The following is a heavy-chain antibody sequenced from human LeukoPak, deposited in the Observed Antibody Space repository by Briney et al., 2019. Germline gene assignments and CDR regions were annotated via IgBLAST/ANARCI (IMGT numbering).Heavy chain of an antibody. CDR2: IYYSGST. CDR1: GGSISSYY. Sequence: PSETLSLTCTVSGGSISSYYWSWIRQPPGKGLEWIGYIYYSGSTNYNPPLKSRVAISVDTSKNQFSLKLSSVTAADTAVYYCARAARTLYDSSGYYTYYFDYWGQGTLVTVSS. CDR3: ARAARTLYDSSGYYTYYFDY. J-gene: IGHJ4*02. V-gene: IGHV4-59*01. D-gene: IGHD3-22*01.